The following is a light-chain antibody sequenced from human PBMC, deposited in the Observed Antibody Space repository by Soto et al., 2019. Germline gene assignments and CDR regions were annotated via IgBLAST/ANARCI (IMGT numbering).Light chain of an antibody. Sequence: EIVLTQSPATLSSFPGDRVTLSCRASQAVNTRLAWYQHKPGQAPRLLIYLASNRAAGVPARFSGSGSGTDFPLTISNVEPEDFAVYYCHQRQSWPRTLGQGTKVDIK. CDR1: QAVNTR. J-gene: IGKJ1*01. CDR3: HQRQSWPRT. V-gene: IGKV3-11*01. CDR2: LAS.